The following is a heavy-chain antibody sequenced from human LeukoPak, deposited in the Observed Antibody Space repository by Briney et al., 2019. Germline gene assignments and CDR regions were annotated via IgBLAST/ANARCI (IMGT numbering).Heavy chain of an antibody. CDR3: AKAPYYDFWSGYYPYFDY. CDR2: ISSSSSYI. V-gene: IGHV3-21*04. D-gene: IGHD3-3*01. CDR1: GFTFSSYS. Sequence: PGGSLRLSCAASGFTFSSYSMNWVRQAPGKGLEWVSSISSSSSYIYYADSVKGRFTISRDNAKNSLYLQMNSLRAEDTALYYCAKAPYYDFWSGYYPYFDYWGQGTLVTVSS. J-gene: IGHJ4*02.